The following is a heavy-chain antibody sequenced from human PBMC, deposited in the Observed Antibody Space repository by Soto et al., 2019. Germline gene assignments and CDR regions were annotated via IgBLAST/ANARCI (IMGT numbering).Heavy chain of an antibody. CDR3: AESPEADYFDY. J-gene: IGHJ4*02. CDR1: GFTVSSNY. Sequence: GSLRLSCAASGFTVSSNYMSWVRQAPGKGLEWVSVIYSGGSTYYADSVKGRFTISRGNSKNTLYLQMNSLRAEDAAVYYCAESPEADYFDYWGQGTLVTVSS. CDR2: IYSGGST. D-gene: IGHD6-19*01. V-gene: IGHV3-53*01.